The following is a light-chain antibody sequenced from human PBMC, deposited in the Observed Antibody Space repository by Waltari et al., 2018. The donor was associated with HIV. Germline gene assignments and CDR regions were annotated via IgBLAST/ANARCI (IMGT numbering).Light chain of an antibody. CDR2: KDN. CDR3: HSSDSSGTYV. Sequence: SYELTQPPSVSASPGQTARITCFGDALPKQYAYWYQQKPGQAPVLVIYKDNERPSGIPERFSGSSSGTTVTLTISGVQAEDDADYYCHSSDSSGTYVFGPGTQVTVL. CDR1: ALPKQY. J-gene: IGLJ1*01. V-gene: IGLV3-25*03.